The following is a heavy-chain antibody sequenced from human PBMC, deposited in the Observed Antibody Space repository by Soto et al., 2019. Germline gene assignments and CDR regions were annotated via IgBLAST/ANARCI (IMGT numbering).Heavy chain of an antibody. CDR2: FTSGGST. CDR1: GFIFSNYA. J-gene: IGHJ4*02. CDR3: ARTDKYNSQSSGWANRVDY. V-gene: IGHV3-23*01. D-gene: IGHD6-19*01. Sequence: EVQLLESGGDLVQPGGSLRLSCAASGFIFSNYAMTWVRQAPGKGPEWVSTFTSGGSTYYRDTVKGRFTISRDNSRNTLSLQMNSLRAEDTAVYYCARTDKYNSQSSGWANRVDYWGQGTLVTVSS.